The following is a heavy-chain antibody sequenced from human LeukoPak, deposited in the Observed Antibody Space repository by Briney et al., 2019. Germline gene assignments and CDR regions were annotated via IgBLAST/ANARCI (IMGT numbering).Heavy chain of an antibody. CDR2: IYYSGST. J-gene: IGHJ5*02. V-gene: IGHV4-39*07. D-gene: IGHD5-12*01. CDR1: GGSISSSSYY. CDR3: ARGGYIVATLREGDNWFDP. Sequence: PSETLSLTCTVSGGSISSSSYYWGWIRQPPGKGLEWIGSIYYSGSTYYNPSLKSRVTISVDTSKNQFSLKLSSVTAADTAVYYCARGGYIVATLREGDNWFDPWGQGTLVTVSS.